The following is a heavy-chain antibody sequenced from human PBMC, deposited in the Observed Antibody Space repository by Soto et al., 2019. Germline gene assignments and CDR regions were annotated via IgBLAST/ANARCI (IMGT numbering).Heavy chain of an antibody. V-gene: IGHV1-69*02. D-gene: IGHD4-17*01. CDR3: ARSTTVTTRGMDV. Sequence: QVQLVQSGAEVKKPGSSVKVSCKASGGTFSSYTISWVRQAPGQGLEWMGRIIPILGIANYAQKFQGRVTITADKSTSTAYMELSSLRSEATAVYYCARSTTVTTRGMDVWGQGTTVTVSS. J-gene: IGHJ6*02. CDR2: IIPILGIA. CDR1: GGTFSSYT.